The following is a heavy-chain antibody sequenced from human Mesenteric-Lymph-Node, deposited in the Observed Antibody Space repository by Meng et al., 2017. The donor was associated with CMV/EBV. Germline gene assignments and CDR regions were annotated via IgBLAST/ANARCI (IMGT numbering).Heavy chain of an antibody. CDR1: GFTFSDYN. J-gene: IGHJ3*02. V-gene: IGHV3-21*01. D-gene: IGHD4-23*01. CDR3: ARPPGRAWSYGGNSEGAFDI. CDR2: ISSSSSYI. Sequence: GESLKISCAASGFTFSDYNMNWVRQAPGKGLEWVSSISSSSSYIYYADSVKGRFTISRDNAKNSLYLQMNSLRAEDTAVYYCARPPGRAWSYGGNSEGAFDIWGQGTMVTVSS.